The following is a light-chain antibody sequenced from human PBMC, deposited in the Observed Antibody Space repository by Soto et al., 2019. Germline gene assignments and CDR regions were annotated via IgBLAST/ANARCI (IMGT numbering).Light chain of an antibody. CDR3: QHYNNWPPWT. CDR2: GAS. CDR1: QSVSSN. Sequence: EIVMTQSPATLSVSPGERATLSCRASQSVSSNLAWYQQKPGQAPRLLIYGASTRATGIPARFSVSGSGTEFTLPISSLQSEDFAVYYCQHYNNWPPWTFGQGTKVEIK. V-gene: IGKV3-15*01. J-gene: IGKJ1*01.